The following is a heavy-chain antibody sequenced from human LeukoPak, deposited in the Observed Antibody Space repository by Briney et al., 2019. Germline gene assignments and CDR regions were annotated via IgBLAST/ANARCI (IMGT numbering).Heavy chain of an antibody. D-gene: IGHD6-19*01. J-gene: IGHJ6*02. CDR3: ARGQPGIAVAGTVNYYYYGMDV. CDR1: GYTFTGYY. V-gene: IGHV1-2*02. CDR2: INPNSGGT. Sequence: ASVKVSCKASGYTFTGYYMHWVRQAPGQGLEWMGWINPNSGGTNYAQKFQGRVTMTRDTSISTAYMELSRLRFDDTAVYYCARGQPGIAVAGTVNYYYYGMDVWGQGTTVTVSS.